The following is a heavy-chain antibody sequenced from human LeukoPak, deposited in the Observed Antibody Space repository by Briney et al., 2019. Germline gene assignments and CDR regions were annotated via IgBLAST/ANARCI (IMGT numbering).Heavy chain of an antibody. CDR3: ARHRRGSSYQYYFDY. Sequence: GESLKISCKGSGYSFTSYWIGWVRQMPGKGLEWMGIIYPGDSDIRYSPSFQGQVTISADKSISTAYLQWSSLKASDTAMYYCARHRRGSSYQYYFDYWGQGTLVTVSS. CDR1: GYSFTSYW. V-gene: IGHV5-51*01. CDR2: IYPGDSDI. J-gene: IGHJ4*02. D-gene: IGHD6-13*01.